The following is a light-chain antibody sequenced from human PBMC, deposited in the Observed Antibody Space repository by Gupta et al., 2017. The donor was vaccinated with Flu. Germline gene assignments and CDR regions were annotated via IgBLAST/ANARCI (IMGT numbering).Light chain of an antibody. V-gene: IGKV1-12*01. J-gene: IGKJ1*01. CDR2: AAS. CDR1: QGIREW. CDR3: QHTYNFPWA. Sequence: PSSVSASVGDTVTITWRASQGIREWLAWYQQKPGKAPNLLISAASSGESGVPTRFSGSGSGTEFTLTISRRQPEDFANYYCQHTYNFPWAFGQGTKVEIK.